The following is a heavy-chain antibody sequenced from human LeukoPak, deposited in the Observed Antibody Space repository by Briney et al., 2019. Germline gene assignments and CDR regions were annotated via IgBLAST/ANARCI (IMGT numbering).Heavy chain of an antibody. CDR3: ARGDYDYVWGSRFDP. V-gene: IGHV4-61*08. Sequence: SQTLSLTCTVSGGSISSGDYYWSWIRQPPGKGLEWIGYIYYSGSTNYNPSLKSRVTISVDTSKNQFSLKLSSVTAADTAVYYCARGDYDYVWGSRFDPWGQGTLVTVSS. J-gene: IGHJ5*02. D-gene: IGHD3-16*01. CDR1: GGSISSGDYY. CDR2: IYYSGST.